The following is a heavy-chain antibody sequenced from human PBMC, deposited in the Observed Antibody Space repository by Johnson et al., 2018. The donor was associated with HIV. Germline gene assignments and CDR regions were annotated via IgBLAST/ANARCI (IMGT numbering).Heavy chain of an antibody. V-gene: IGHV3-53*01. CDR2: IYSSGST. J-gene: IGHJ3*02. CDR1: GFTVSTNY. CDR3: ARVRVGAFDI. D-gene: IGHD1-26*01. Sequence: VPLVESGGGLIQPGGSLRLSCAASGFTVSTNYMSWVRQAPGKGLDWVSVIYSSGSTYYTDSVKGRFTTSRDNSKNTVYLQMNSLRAEDTAVYYCARVRVGAFDIWGQGTMVTVSS.